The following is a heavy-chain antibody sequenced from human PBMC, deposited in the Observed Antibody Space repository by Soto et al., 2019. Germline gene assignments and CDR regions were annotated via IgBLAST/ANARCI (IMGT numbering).Heavy chain of an antibody. V-gene: IGHV1-69*13. CDR2: IIRIFHTP. CDR3: VHRRDGYNSAFFDY. D-gene: IGHD5-18*01. J-gene: IGHJ4*02. CDR1: GGPFSSYA. Sequence: SVKVCFKASGGPFSSYAFSLVRQAPGQGLEWMGGIIRIFHTPTYAQKFQGRVTITADESTSTAYMELISLRSDDTAVYYCVHRRDGYNSAFFDYWGKGTLVTVSS.